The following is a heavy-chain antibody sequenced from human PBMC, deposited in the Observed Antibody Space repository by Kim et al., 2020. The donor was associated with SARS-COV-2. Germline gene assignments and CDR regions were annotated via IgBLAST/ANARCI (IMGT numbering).Heavy chain of an antibody. CDR1: GYTFTSYY. V-gene: IGHV1-46*01. CDR2: MSPGGGGGST. Sequence: ASVKVSCKASGYTFTSYYIHWVRQAPGQGLEWMGIMSPGGGGGSTSYAQKFQGRVTMTRDTSTSTFYMELNSLRSEDTAVYYCARDGGAMFMTPVDSWGQGTLVTVSS. D-gene: IGHD5-18*01. J-gene: IGHJ5*01. CDR3: ARDGGAMFMTPVDS.